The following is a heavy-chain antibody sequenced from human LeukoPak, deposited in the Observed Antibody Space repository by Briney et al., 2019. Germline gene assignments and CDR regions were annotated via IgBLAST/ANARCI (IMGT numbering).Heavy chain of an antibody. Sequence: GGSLRLSCAASGFTFSTYAMHWVRQAPGMGPEWVAVVSHVGSTKYYTDSVRGRFTISRDNSKNTFFLQLNGLRTGDTAVYYCARAIMGTENLDYWGQGTLVTVSS. D-gene: IGHD5-18*01. CDR1: GFTFSTYA. V-gene: IGHV3-30*10. CDR3: ARAIMGTENLDY. CDR2: VSHVGSTK. J-gene: IGHJ4*02.